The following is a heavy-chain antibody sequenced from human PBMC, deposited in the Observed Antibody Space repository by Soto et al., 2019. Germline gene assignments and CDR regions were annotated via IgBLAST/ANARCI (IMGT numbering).Heavy chain of an antibody. CDR2: IYYSGST. CDR3: ARQVRYDSGWYVAWYYYYGMDV. J-gene: IGHJ6*02. D-gene: IGHD6-19*01. CDR1: GGSISSGGYY. V-gene: IGHV4-31*03. Sequence: SDTLSLTCTVSGGSISSGGYYWSWIRQHPGKGLEWIGYIYYSGSTYYNPSLKSRVTISVDTSKNQFSLKLSSVSAADTAVYYCARQVRYDSGWYVAWYYYYGMDVWGPGTTVT.